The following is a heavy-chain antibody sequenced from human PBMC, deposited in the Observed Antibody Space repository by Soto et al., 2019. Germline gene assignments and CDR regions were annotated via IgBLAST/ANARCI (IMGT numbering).Heavy chain of an antibody. D-gene: IGHD6-19*01. CDR1: GDSISSSSYY. CDR3: ARLSRRASVPGDY. V-gene: IGHV4-39*01. CDR2: IYYSGTA. Sequence: SETLSLTCTVSGDSISSSSYYWGWFRQPPGKGLEWIGNIYYSGTAYYTPSLKSRVAIFVDTSKNQFSLKLSSVTAADTAVFYCARLSRRASVPGDYWGQGTLVTVSS. J-gene: IGHJ4*02.